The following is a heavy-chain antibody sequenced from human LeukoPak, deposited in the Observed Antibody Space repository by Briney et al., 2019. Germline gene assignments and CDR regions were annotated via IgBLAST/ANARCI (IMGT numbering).Heavy chain of an antibody. CDR1: GYSFTSYW. V-gene: IGHV5-51*01. Sequence: GESLKISCKGSGYSFTSYWIGWVRQMPGKGLEWMGIIYPGDSDTRYSPSFQGQVTISADKSISTAYLQWSSLKASVTATYYCARPYDSSGYSSDYWGQGTLVTVSS. D-gene: IGHD3-22*01. CDR3: ARPYDSSGYSSDY. J-gene: IGHJ4*02. CDR2: IYPGDSDT.